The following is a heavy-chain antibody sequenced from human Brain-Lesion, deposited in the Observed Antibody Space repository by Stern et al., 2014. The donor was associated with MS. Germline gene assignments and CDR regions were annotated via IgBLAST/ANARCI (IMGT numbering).Heavy chain of an antibody. CDR2: FDHEDGET. CDR1: GYTLTDLS. J-gene: IGHJ4*02. Sequence: QVQLVQSGAEVKKPGASVKVSCKVSGYTLTDLSMPWVRQAPRKGLEWMGGFDHEDGETIYAQKFQGRVTMTEDTSTDTAYMELSSLRSEDTAVYYCATLSPGAGGNYYRHFDYWGQGTLVTVSS. CDR3: ATLSPGAGGNYYRHFDY. V-gene: IGHV1-24*01. D-gene: IGHD1-26*01.